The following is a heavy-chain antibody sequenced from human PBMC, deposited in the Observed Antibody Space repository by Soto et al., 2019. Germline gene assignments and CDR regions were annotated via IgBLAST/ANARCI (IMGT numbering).Heavy chain of an antibody. CDR2: IIPIFGTA. CDR1: GGTFSSYA. D-gene: IGHD1-7*01. Sequence: QVQLVQSGAEVKKPGSSVKVSCKASGGTFSSYAISWVRQAPGQGLEWMGGIIPIFGTANYAQKFQGRITITADKSTSTAYMELSSLSSEDTAVYYCARRAGTARDYYYGMDVWGQGTTVTVSS. J-gene: IGHJ6*02. CDR3: ARRAGTARDYYYGMDV. V-gene: IGHV1-69*06.